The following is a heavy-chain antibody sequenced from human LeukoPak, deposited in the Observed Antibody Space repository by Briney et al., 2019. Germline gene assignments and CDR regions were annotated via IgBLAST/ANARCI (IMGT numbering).Heavy chain of an antibody. Sequence: GASVKVSCKASGYTFTSYYMHWVRQTPEQGLEWMGIINPSGGSTSYAQTFHGRVAMTTDTSMSTVYMELSILRYEDTAVYNCARGGASYSGSFDYWGQGTLVTVSS. V-gene: IGHV1-46*01. CDR1: GYTFTSYY. CDR3: ARGGASYSGSFDY. D-gene: IGHD5-12*01. J-gene: IGHJ4*02. CDR2: INPSGGST.